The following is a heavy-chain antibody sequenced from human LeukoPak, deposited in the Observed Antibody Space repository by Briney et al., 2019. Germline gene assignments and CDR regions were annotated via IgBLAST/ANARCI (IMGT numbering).Heavy chain of an antibody. Sequence: GGSLRLSCAASGFTFSSYAMSWVRHAPGKGLEWVSAISGSGGSTYYADSVKGRFTIPRDNSKNTLYLQMNSLRAEDTAVYYCAKAGGSGSYYNVDFDYWGQGTLVTVSS. CDR3: AKAGGSGSYYNVDFDY. J-gene: IGHJ4*02. CDR2: ISGSGGST. CDR1: GFTFSSYA. D-gene: IGHD3-10*01. V-gene: IGHV3-23*01.